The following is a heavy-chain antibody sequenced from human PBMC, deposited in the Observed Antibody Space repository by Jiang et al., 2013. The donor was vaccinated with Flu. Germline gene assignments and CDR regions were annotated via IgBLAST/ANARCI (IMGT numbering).Heavy chain of an antibody. D-gene: IGHD3-16*02. J-gene: IGHJ3*01. Sequence: SGAEVKKPGASVKVSCKTSGYTFTSKYINWVRQAPGQGLEWMGVINPGGSTTTYAQKFQGRVTMTRDTSTRTVYMELSSLTPEDAAVYYCVERLECGDVGGISGGQGDNGHRLF. CDR1: GYTFTSKY. CDR2: INPGGSTT. V-gene: IGHV1-46*01. CDR3: VERLECGDVGGIS.